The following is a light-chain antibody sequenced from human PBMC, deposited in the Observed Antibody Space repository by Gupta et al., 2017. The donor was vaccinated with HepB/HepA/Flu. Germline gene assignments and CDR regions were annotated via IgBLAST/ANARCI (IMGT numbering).Light chain of an antibody. CDR1: QSVSTS. Sequence: EIVFTQSPATLSLSPGERATLSCSASQSVSTSLAWYQQKPGQAPRPLIFDAPSRATGISARFSGSGSGTDFTLTISSLEPEDYAVYYCQQRSSWPLTFGGGTKVDIK. J-gene: IGKJ4*01. CDR3: QQRSSWPLT. V-gene: IGKV3-11*01. CDR2: DAP.